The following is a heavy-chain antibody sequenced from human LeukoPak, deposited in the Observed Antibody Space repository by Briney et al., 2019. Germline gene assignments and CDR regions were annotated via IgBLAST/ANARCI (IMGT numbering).Heavy chain of an antibody. CDR3: AREWY. Sequence: QPGGSLRLSCAASGFTFTNYWMSWVRQAPGKGLEWVASLKYDGSEKYYVDSVKGRFTISRDNAKNSLYLQMNSPRAEDTAVYYCAREWYWGQGTLVTVSS. V-gene: IGHV3-7*01. J-gene: IGHJ4*02. CDR2: LKYDGSEK. CDR1: GFTFTNYW.